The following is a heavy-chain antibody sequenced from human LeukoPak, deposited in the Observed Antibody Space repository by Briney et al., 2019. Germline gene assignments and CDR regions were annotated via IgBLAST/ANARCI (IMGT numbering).Heavy chain of an antibody. CDR1: GFTFNNYW. Sequence: GGSLRLSCAASGFTFNNYWMSWVRQAPGKGLQWVANIKSDGSERFYVDSVKGRFSISRDNTKKSLYLQMNSLRGEDTGVYYCARGDFSKNGDYVDAFDIWGRGTMVIVSS. CDR2: IKSDGSER. CDR3: ARGDFSKNGDYVDAFDI. V-gene: IGHV3-7*01. J-gene: IGHJ3*02. D-gene: IGHD4-17*01.